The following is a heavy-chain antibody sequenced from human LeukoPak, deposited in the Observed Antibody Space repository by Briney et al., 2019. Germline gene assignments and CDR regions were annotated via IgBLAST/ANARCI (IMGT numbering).Heavy chain of an antibody. Sequence: GGSLRLSCAASGFTFSGSAMHWVRKTSGKGLEWVGRIRSKANNYATLYAASMKGRFTISRDDSRNTAYLQVNSLKTEDTAVYYCTTMTILPTDYWGQGTLVTVSS. CDR3: TTMTILPTDY. CDR2: IRSKANNYAT. CDR1: GFTFSGSA. D-gene: IGHD1-26*01. J-gene: IGHJ4*02. V-gene: IGHV3-73*01.